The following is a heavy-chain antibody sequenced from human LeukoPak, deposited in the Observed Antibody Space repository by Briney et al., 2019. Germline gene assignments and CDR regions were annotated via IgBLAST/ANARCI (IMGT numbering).Heavy chain of an antibody. D-gene: IGHD5-18*01. Sequence: ASVKVSCKASGYTFTGYYMHWVRQAPGQGLEWMGWINPNSGGTNYAQKFQGRVTITADESTSTAYMELSSLRSEDTAVYYCARGRFGYSYGYPLSYFDYWGQGTLVTVSS. V-gene: IGHV1-2*02. CDR1: GYTFTGYY. J-gene: IGHJ4*02. CDR2: INPNSGGT. CDR3: ARGRFGYSYGYPLSYFDY.